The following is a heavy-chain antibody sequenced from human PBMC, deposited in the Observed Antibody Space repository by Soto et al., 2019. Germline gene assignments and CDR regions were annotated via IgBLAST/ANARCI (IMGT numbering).Heavy chain of an antibody. Sequence: SETLSLTCAVSGGSISSSNWWSWVRQPPGKGLEWIGEIYHSGSTNYNPSLKSRVTISVYKSKNQFSLKLSSVTAADTAVYYCASVRGGYYYAMDVWGQGTTVT. D-gene: IGHD3-10*02. V-gene: IGHV4-4*02. CDR2: IYHSGST. CDR1: GGSISSSNW. J-gene: IGHJ6*02. CDR3: ASVRGGYYYAMDV.